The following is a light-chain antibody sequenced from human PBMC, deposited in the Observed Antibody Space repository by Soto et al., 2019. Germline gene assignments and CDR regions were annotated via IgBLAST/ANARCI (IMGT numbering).Light chain of an antibody. Sequence: QSVLTQPPSVSGAPGQRVTISCTGSSSNIGAGFDVHWYQHLPGTAPKPHIYDNTNRPSGVPDRFSGSKSGTSASLAITGLQAEDEADYYCQSYDSSLSGWLFGGGTKVTVL. CDR2: DNT. CDR3: QSYDSSLSGWL. CDR1: SSNIGAGFD. V-gene: IGLV1-40*01. J-gene: IGLJ2*01.